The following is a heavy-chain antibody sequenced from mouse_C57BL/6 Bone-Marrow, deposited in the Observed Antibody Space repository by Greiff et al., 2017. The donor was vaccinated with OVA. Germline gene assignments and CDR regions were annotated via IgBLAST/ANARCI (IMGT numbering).Heavy chain of an antibody. CDR2: ISSGSSTI. CDR3: ARTAY. J-gene: IGHJ3*01. Sequence: DVQLVESGGGLVKPGGSLKLSCAASGFTFSDYGLHWVRQAPEKGLEWVAYISSGSSTIYYADTVKGRFTISRDHAKNTLFLQMTSLRAEDTAMYYCARTAYWGQGTLVTVSA. V-gene: IGHV5-17*01. CDR1: GFTFSDYG.